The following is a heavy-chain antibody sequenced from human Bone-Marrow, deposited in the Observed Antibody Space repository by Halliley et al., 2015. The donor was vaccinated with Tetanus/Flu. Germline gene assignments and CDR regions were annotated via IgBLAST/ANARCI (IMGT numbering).Heavy chain of an antibody. Sequence: EWVSSISSSSTSMFYTDSVKGRFTISRDNAKNSLSLQMDSLRGDDTGVYYWARRRAGYKTGLDYWGQGILVTVSS. D-gene: IGHD5-12*01. CDR3: ARRRAGYKTGLDY. CDR2: ISSSSTSM. J-gene: IGHJ4*02. V-gene: IGHV3-21*01.